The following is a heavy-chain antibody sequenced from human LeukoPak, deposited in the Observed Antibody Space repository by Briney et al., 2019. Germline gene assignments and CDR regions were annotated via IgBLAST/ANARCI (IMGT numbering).Heavy chain of an antibody. CDR1: KFTFSHYG. V-gene: IGHV3-33*06. CDR3: AKDAQRGFDYSNSLAN. D-gene: IGHD4-11*01. CDR2: IWNDGSNQ. Sequence: GGSLILSCAASKFTFSHYGMHWVRQAPGKGLEWVAVIWNDGSNQYYADSVKGRFTVSRDNSQKTLYLQMNSLRPEDTAVYYCAKDAQRGFDYSNSLANWGQGNLVTVSS. J-gene: IGHJ4*02.